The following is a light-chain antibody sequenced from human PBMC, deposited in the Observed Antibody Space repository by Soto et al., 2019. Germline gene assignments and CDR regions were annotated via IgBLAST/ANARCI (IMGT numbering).Light chain of an antibody. V-gene: IGKV1-5*03. J-gene: IGKJ1*01. CDR2: KAS. CDR3: QQYNVYSLT. Sequence: DIQMTQSPSTLSASVGDRVTITCRASQSISSWLAWYQHKPGKAPKLLIYKASSLDTGVPSRFSGSGSGTECTLTISSLQPDDFATYYCQQYNVYSLTFGQGTKVEIK. CDR1: QSISSW.